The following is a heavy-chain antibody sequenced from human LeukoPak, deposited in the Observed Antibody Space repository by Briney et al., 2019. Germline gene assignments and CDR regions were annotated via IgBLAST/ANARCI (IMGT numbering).Heavy chain of an antibody. V-gene: IGHV3-11*01. Sequence: PGGSLRLSCAVSGFTFTDTYMTWIRQAPGKGLESLSYISPSGTDISYADSVKGRFTISRDNAKNSLYLQMNSLRAEDTAVYYCATAPEYNWFDPWGQGTLVTVSS. J-gene: IGHJ5*02. CDR2: ISPSGTDI. CDR3: ATAPEYNWFDP. CDR1: GFTFTDTY. D-gene: IGHD1-14*01.